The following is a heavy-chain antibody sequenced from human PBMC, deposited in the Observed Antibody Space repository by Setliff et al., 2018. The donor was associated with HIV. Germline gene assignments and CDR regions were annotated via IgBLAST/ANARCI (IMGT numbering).Heavy chain of an antibody. J-gene: IGHJ1*01. CDR1: GGSFSAYY. CDR2: INHSDVTYSDAT. Sequence: SETLSLTCAVYGGSFSAYYWSWIRQSPGKGLEWIGEINHSDVTYSDATNYNPSLKSRVSISIDTSKNQFSLKLHSVTAADTAVYYCASRYSSLGHFQHWGQGTLVTVSS. CDR3: ASRYSSLGHFQH. D-gene: IGHD6-13*01. V-gene: IGHV4-34*01.